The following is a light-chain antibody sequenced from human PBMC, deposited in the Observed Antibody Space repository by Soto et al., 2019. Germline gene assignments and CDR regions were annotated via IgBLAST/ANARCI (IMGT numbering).Light chain of an antibody. J-gene: IGLJ3*02. Sequence: QSALTQPRSVSGSPGQSVTISCTGTSSDVGGFNYVSWYQQLPGKAPKLLIYDVTERPSGVPERFSGYKSGNTASLTISGLQAEDEADYHCCSYSGISHGVFGGGTQLTVL. CDR2: DVT. V-gene: IGLV2-11*01. CDR1: SSDVGGFNY. CDR3: CSYSGISHGV.